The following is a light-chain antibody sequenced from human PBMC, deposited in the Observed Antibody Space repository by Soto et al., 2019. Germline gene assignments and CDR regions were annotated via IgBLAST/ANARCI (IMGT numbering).Light chain of an antibody. CDR1: QSVSSN. J-gene: IGKJ1*01. Sequence: IVMTQYPATLSVSPGERATLSCRASQSVSSNLAWYQQKPGQAPRLLIYGASTRATGIPARFSGSGSGTEFTLTISSLQSEDFAVYYCQQYNNWPPTFGEGTQVDIK. CDR2: GAS. CDR3: QQYNNWPPT. V-gene: IGKV3-15*01.